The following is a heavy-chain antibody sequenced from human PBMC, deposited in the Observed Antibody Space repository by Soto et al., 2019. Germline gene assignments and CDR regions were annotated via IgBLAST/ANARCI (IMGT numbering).Heavy chain of an antibody. CDR1: GYTFTSYG. D-gene: IGHD3-3*01. CDR3: ARGVPTYYDFWSGQFDY. V-gene: IGHV1-18*01. J-gene: IGHJ4*02. Sequence: ASVKVSCKASGYTFTSYGISWVRQAPGQGLEWMGWISAYNGNTNYAQKLQGRVTMTTDTSTSTAYMELRSLRSDDTAVYYCARGVPTYYDFWSGQFDYWGQGTLVTVSP. CDR2: ISAYNGNT.